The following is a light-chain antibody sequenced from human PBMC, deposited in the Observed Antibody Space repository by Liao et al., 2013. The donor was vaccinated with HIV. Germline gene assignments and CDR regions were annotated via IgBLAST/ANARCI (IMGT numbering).Light chain of an antibody. CDR3: QSVDSSGTYV. J-gene: IGLJ1*01. CDR1: ALPKQY. CDR2: KDT. Sequence: SYELTQPPSVSVSPGQTARITCSGDALPKQYAYWYQQKPGQAPVLVIYKDTERPSGIPERFSGSSSGTTVTLTLSGVQAEDEADYYCQSVDSSGTYVFGTGTKVNV. V-gene: IGLV3-25*03.